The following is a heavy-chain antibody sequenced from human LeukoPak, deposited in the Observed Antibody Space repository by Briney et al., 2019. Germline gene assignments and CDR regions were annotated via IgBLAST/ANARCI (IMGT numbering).Heavy chain of an antibody. CDR2: MKQDGSEK. Sequence: GGSLRLSCAVSGINFRGYWMAWVRQAPGKGLEWVANMKQDGSEKYYVDPVKGRFTISRDNAKNSLYLEMNSLRVEDTAVYYCARDVGHTGYDLYDYWGQGALVTVSS. CDR1: GINFRGYW. J-gene: IGHJ4*02. V-gene: IGHV3-7*01. D-gene: IGHD5-12*01. CDR3: ARDVGHTGYDLYDY.